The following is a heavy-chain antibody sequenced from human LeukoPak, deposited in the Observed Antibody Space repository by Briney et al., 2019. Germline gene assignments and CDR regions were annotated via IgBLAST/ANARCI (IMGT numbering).Heavy chain of an antibody. CDR2: IYPGYSDT. CDR3: ARIRRQDAFDI. CDR1: RYSFTIYW. Sequence: VESLKISCKGTRYSFTIYWIGWVRQMPGKGLEWMGIIYPGYSDTSYSPSFQGQLTISAAKSITTTYLQWSSLKASDPAMYYCARIRRQDAFDIWGQGGMVTVSS. V-gene: IGHV5-51*01. J-gene: IGHJ3*02.